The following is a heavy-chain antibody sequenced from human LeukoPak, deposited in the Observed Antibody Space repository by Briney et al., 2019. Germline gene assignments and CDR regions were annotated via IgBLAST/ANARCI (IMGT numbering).Heavy chain of an antibody. CDR2: IWYDGSNK. CDR1: GFSFSNHG. Sequence: GGSPRLSCAAPGFSFSNHGMHWVRQAPGKGLEWVAVIWYDGSNKYYADSVKGRFTISRDNSKNTVYLQMNSLRAEDTAVYYCAREAMGTIPYFDYWGQGTLVTVSS. V-gene: IGHV3-33*01. CDR3: AREAMGTIPYFDY. J-gene: IGHJ4*02. D-gene: IGHD5-24*01.